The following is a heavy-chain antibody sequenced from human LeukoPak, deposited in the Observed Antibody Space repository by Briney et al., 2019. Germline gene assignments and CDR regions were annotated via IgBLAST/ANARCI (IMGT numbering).Heavy chain of an antibody. V-gene: IGHV3-20*04. J-gene: IGHJ4*02. CDR1: GFTLDDYG. CDR2: INWNGGST. CDR3: ERDVLGGSGSDVFDY. Sequence: PGGFLRLSCAASGFTLDDYGMSWVPQAPGKGLEWVSGINWNGGSTGYADSVKGRFTISRDNAKNSLYLQMNSLRAEDTALYYCERDVLGGSGSDVFDYWGQGTLVTVSS. D-gene: IGHD3-10*01.